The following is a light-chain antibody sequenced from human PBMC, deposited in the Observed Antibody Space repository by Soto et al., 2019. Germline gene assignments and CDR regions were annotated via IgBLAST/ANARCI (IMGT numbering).Light chain of an antibody. CDR1: QSVSSNY. V-gene: IGKV3-20*01. J-gene: IGKJ1*01. Sequence: EIVLTQSPGTLSLSPGERATLSCRASQSVSSNYLAWYRRKPGQAPRLLIYGASSRATGIPDRFSGSGSGTDFTLTITRLEPADFAVYYCQQYGSSPPTFGPGTRVEIK. CDR2: GAS. CDR3: QQYGSSPPT.